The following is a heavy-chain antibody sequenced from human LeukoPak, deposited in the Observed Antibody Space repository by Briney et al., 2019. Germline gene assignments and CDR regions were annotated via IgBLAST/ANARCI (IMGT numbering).Heavy chain of an antibody. CDR3: ARAQRHDAFDI. D-gene: IGHD6-25*01. J-gene: IGHJ3*02. V-gene: IGHV4-30-2*01. CDR1: GGSLSSGGYS. Sequence: SETLSLTCAVSGGSLSSGGYSWSWIRQPPGTGLEWIGYIYHSGSTYYNPSLKSRVTISVDRSKNQFSLKLSSVTAADTAVYYCARAQRHDAFDIWGQGTMVTVSS. CDR2: IYHSGST.